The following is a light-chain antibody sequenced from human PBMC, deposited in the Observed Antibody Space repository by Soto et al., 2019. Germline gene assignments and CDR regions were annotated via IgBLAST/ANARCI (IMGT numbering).Light chain of an antibody. CDR3: QQYGSSPRT. J-gene: IGKJ1*01. CDR1: QTISSF. Sequence: EIVLTQSPGTLSLSPGEGATLSCRASQTISSFLAWYQQKRGQAPRLLIHGASNRATGIPDRFSGSGSGTEFTLTISSLQSEDFAVYYCQQYGSSPRTFGQGTKVDIK. CDR2: GAS. V-gene: IGKV3-20*01.